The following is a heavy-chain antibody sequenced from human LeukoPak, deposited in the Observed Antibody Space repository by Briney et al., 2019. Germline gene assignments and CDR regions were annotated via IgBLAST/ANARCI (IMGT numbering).Heavy chain of an antibody. Sequence: PSETLSLTCAVYGGSFSGYYGSWIRQPPGKGLEWIGEINHSGSTNYNPSLKSRVTISVDTSKNQFSLKLSSVTAADTAVYYCARTVQITMVRGVLGPRYDYWGQGTLVTVSS. D-gene: IGHD3-10*01. J-gene: IGHJ4*02. V-gene: IGHV4-34*01. CDR3: ARTVQITMVRGVLGPRYDY. CDR1: GGSFSGYY. CDR2: INHSGST.